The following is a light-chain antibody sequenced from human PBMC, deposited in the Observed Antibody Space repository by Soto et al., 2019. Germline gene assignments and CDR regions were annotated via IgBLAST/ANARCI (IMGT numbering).Light chain of an antibody. Sequence: EIVLIQSPATLSLSPGERATLSCRASQSVSSNLAWYQQNPGQAPRLLIFDASNRATGIPARFSGSGSGTDFTLTTSSLEPEDFAVYYCQQHSDWPLTFGGGTKVDIK. V-gene: IGKV3-11*01. CDR1: QSVSSN. J-gene: IGKJ4*01. CDR3: QQHSDWPLT. CDR2: DAS.